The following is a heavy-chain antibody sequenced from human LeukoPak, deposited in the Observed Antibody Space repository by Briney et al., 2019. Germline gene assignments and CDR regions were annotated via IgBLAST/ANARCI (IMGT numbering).Heavy chain of an antibody. J-gene: IGHJ6*03. D-gene: IGHD2-8*02. CDR3: ARLVVITPYYNCYMDA. V-gene: IGHV4-39*07. CDR2: ISYSGST. CDR1: GDSISSSSYY. Sequence: NSSETLSLTCTVSGDSISSSSYYWDWIRQPPGKGLEWIASISYSGSTYYNPSLKSRVTMSVDTSKNQLSLSLSSVTAADTAVYFCARLVVITPYYNCYMDAWGEGTTVTVSS.